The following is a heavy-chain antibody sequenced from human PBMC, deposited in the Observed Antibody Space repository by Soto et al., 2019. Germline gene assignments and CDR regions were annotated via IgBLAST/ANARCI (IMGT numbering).Heavy chain of an antibody. V-gene: IGHV3-23*01. CDR3: AKTHYDILDY. CDR2: INGGPGET. J-gene: IGHJ4*02. Sequence: VQLLESGGGLVQPGGSLRLSCTASGFTFSTYAMSWVRQAPGKGLEWVSAINGGPGETFYTDSVKGRFTISRDDSKDTLYLQMNSLSVEDTAVYYCAKTHYDILDYWGQGTLVTVSS. D-gene: IGHD3-9*01. CDR1: GFTFSTYA.